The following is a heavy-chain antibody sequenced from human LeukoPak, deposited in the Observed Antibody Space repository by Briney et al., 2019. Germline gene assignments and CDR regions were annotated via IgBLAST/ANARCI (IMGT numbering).Heavy chain of an antibody. Sequence: GGSLRLSCAASGFTFSSYAMSWARQAPGKGLEWVSAISGSGGSTYYADSVKGRFTISRDNSKNTLYLQMNSLRAEDTAVYYCAKGGPVGYDPYYYYGMDVWGQGTTVTVSS. V-gene: IGHV3-23*01. CDR2: ISGSGGST. CDR3: AKGGPVGYDPYYYYGMDV. J-gene: IGHJ6*02. D-gene: IGHD5-12*01. CDR1: GFTFSSYA.